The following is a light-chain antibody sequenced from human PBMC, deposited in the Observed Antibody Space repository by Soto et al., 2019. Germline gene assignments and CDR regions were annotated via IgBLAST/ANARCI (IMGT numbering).Light chain of an antibody. Sequence: QSVLTQPPSASGSPGQSVTMSGTGTSSDVGGYNYVSWYQQHPGKVPKLMVYEVNKRPSGVPDRFSGSKSGNTASLTVSGLQAEDEADYYCTSYAGGNNVFGTGTKLTVL. V-gene: IGLV2-8*01. CDR3: TSYAGGNNV. CDR2: EVN. CDR1: SSDVGGYNY. J-gene: IGLJ1*01.